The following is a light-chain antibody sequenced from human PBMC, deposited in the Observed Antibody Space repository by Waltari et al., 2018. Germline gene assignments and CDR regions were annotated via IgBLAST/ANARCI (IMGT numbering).Light chain of an antibody. CDR3: CSYGGNTPVL. Sequence: QSALTQPASVSGSPGQSITTSCTGTPSNNWNQNLVSWYQQHPGKAPKVMIFEVSKRPSGVSYRFSGSKSGNTASLTISGLQADDEADYYCCSYGGNTPVLFGGGTRLTVL. CDR2: EVS. J-gene: IGLJ2*01. CDR1: PSNNWNQNL. V-gene: IGLV2-23*02.